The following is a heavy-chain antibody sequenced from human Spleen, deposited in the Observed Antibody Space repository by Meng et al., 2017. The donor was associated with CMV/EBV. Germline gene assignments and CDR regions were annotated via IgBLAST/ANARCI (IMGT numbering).Heavy chain of an antibody. CDR1: GYNFTGYY. Sequence: ASVKVSCKTSGYNFTGYYMHWVRQAPGQGLEWMGWINPNSGGTNYAQKFQGRVTMTRDTSITTAYMELSSLRSEDTAVYYCARGRYCSSTSCSPYYYYGMDVWGQGTTVTVSS. V-gene: IGHV1-2*02. D-gene: IGHD2-2*01. J-gene: IGHJ6*02. CDR2: INPNSGGT. CDR3: ARGRYCSSTSCSPYYYYGMDV.